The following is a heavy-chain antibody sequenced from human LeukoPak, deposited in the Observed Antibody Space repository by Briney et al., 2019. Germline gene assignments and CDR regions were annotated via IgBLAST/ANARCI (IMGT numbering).Heavy chain of an antibody. CDR3: AKGGSLGVPPDFDY. Sequence: ASVKVSCKASGYTFTNYDINWVRQATGQGLEWMGWMNPNSGDTGYAQKFQGRVTMTRNTSISTAYMDLSSLKSEDTAVYYCAKGGSLGVPPDFDYWAREPWSPSPQ. V-gene: IGHV1-8*01. D-gene: IGHD3-10*01. J-gene: IGHJ4*02. CDR2: MNPNSGDT. CDR1: GYTFTNYD.